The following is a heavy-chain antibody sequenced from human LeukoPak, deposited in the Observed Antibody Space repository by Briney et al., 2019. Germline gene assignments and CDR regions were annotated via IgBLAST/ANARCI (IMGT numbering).Heavy chain of an antibody. V-gene: IGHV3-11*06. Sequence: GGSLRLSCAASGFTFSDHYMSWIRQAPGKGLEWVSYISGSSYTVYADSVKGRFTISRDNAKSSLYLQMNSLRAEDTAVYYCARDIGMVRGVIITNHFDYWGQGTPVTVSS. J-gene: IGHJ4*02. CDR2: ISGSSYT. CDR3: ARDIGMVRGVIITNHFDY. CDR1: GFTFSDHY. D-gene: IGHD3-10*01.